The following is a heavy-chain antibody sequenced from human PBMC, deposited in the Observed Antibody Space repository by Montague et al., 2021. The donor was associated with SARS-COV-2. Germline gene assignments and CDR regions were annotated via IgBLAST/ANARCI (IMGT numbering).Heavy chain of an antibody. CDR3: ARIWYSSGYQGIYYFDY. CDR1: NVSINNYS. D-gene: IGHD3-22*01. CDR2: IYNSGTT. Sequence: SETLSLTCTVSNVSINNYSRGWIRQAPGKGLEWIGHIYNSGTTDYNPSLRSRVTISMDTSRNQFSLKLSSVTAADTAVYYCARIWYSSGYQGIYYFDYWGQGTLVTVSS. J-gene: IGHJ4*02. V-gene: IGHV4-59*01.